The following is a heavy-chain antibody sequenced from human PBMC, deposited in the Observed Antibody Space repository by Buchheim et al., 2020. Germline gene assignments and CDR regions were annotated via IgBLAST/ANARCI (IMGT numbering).Heavy chain of an antibody. J-gene: IGHJ5*02. CDR1: GFTFSSYG. V-gene: IGHV3-33*01. CDR2: IWYDGSNK. D-gene: IGHD4-23*01. Sequence: QVQLVESGGGVVQPGRSLRLSCAASGFTFSSYGMHWVRQAPGKGLEWVAVIWYDGSNKYYADSVKGRFTISRDNSKNTLYLQMNSLRAEDTAVYYCARDDRYGGNSVFWFDPWGQGTL. CDR3: ARDDRYGGNSVFWFDP.